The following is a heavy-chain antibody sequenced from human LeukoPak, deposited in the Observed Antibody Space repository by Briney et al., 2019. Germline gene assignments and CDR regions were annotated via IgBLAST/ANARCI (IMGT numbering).Heavy chain of an antibody. CDR3: ARILRIITIFGVVTPDAFDI. CDR2: ISAYNGNT. Sequence: ASVKVSCKASGYTFTSYGISWVQQAPGQGLEWMGWISAYNGNTNYAQKLQGRVTMTTDTSTSTAYMELRSLRSDDTAVHYCARILRIITIFGVVTPDAFDIWGQGTMVTVSS. D-gene: IGHD3-3*01. CDR1: GYTFTSYG. J-gene: IGHJ3*02. V-gene: IGHV1-18*01.